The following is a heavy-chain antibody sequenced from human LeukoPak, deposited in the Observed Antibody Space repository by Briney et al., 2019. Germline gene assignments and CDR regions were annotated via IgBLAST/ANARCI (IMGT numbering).Heavy chain of an antibody. Sequence: SETLSLTCTVSGGSISSSSYYWGWIRQPPGKGLEWIGSIYYSGSTYYNPSLKSRVTISVDTSKNQFSLKLSSVTAADTAVYYCASPGYSSSPFDYWGQGTLVTVSS. D-gene: IGHD6-13*01. CDR3: ASPGYSSSPFDY. CDR2: IYYSGST. J-gene: IGHJ4*02. CDR1: GGSISSSSYY. V-gene: IGHV4-39*07.